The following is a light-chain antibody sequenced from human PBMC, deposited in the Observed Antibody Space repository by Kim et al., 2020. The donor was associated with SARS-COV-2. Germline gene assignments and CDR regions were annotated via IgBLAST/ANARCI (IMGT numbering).Light chain of an antibody. CDR3: QQSYSTPPT. J-gene: IGKJ1*01. V-gene: IGKV1-39*01. CDR1: QSISSY. Sequence: ASVGDRVTITCRASQSISSYLNWYHQKPGKAPKLLIYAASSLQSGVPSRFSGSRSGTDFTLTISSLQPEDFATYYCQQSYSTPPTFGQGTKVDIK. CDR2: AAS.